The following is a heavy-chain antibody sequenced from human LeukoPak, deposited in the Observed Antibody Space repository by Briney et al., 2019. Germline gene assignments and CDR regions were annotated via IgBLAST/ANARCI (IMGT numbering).Heavy chain of an antibody. Sequence: GGSLRLSCAASGFTFNTYGMSWVRQAPGKGLEWVSAITGSGDSTYYADSVKGRFTISRDNSKNTLYLQMNSLRAEDTAVYYCAKDYATVGDYDYWGQGTLVTVSS. J-gene: IGHJ4*02. CDR3: AKDYATVGDYDY. CDR2: ITGSGDST. CDR1: GFTFNTYG. D-gene: IGHD4-23*01. V-gene: IGHV3-23*01.